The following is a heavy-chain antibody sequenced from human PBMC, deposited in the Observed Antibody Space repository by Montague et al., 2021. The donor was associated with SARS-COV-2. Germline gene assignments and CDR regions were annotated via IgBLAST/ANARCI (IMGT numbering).Heavy chain of an antibody. Sequence: SETLSLTCAVYGGSFSDYYWTWIRQPPGKGLEWIGEINHSGSRNYNPSLKSRVTISVDTSKNQFSLRLNSVTAADTAVYYCARAVTTGIDWFDPWGQGTLVIVSS. CDR1: GGSFSDYY. D-gene: IGHD4-17*01. J-gene: IGHJ5*02. CDR2: INHSGSR. CDR3: ARAVTTGIDWFDP. V-gene: IGHV4-34*01.